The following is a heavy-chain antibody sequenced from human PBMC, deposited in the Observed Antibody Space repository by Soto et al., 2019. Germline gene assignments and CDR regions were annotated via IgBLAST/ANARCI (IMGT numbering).Heavy chain of an antibody. J-gene: IGHJ6*02. Sequence: QVQLVQSGAEVKKPGSSVKVSCKASGGTFSSYTISWVRQAPGQGLEWMGRIIPILGIANYAQKFQGRVTITADKPTSTAYMELSSLRSEDTAVYYCARDDKIAVDGTYYYYGMDVWGQGTTVTVSS. CDR1: GGTFSSYT. V-gene: IGHV1-69*08. CDR2: IIPILGIA. CDR3: ARDDKIAVDGTYYYYGMDV. D-gene: IGHD6-19*01.